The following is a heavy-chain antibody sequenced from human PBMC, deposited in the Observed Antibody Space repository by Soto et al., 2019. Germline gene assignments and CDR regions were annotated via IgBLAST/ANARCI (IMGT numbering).Heavy chain of an antibody. CDR2: IYPGDSDT. V-gene: IGHV5-51*01. Sequence: PGESLKISCKVSGYSFTNYWIGWVRQMPGKGLEWMGTIYPGDSDTKYSPSFRGQVTISADNSISTAYLQWRSLKASDTAMYYCARPTTASLYFDYWGQGTLVTVSS. D-gene: IGHD3-16*02. J-gene: IGHJ4*02. CDR3: ARPTTASLYFDY. CDR1: GYSFTNYW.